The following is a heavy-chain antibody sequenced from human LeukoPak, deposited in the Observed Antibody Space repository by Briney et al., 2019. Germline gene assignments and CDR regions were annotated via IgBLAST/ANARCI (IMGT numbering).Heavy chain of an antibody. CDR2: ISYDGSNK. J-gene: IGHJ5*02. Sequence: GGSLRLSCAASGFTFSSYGMHWVRQAPGKGLEWVAVISYDGSNKYYADSVKGRFTISRDNSKNTLYLRMNSLRAEDTAVYYCAKGPCSGGSCYAAWFDPWGQGTLVTVSS. CDR1: GFTFSSYG. D-gene: IGHD2-15*01. CDR3: AKGPCSGGSCYAAWFDP. V-gene: IGHV3-30*18.